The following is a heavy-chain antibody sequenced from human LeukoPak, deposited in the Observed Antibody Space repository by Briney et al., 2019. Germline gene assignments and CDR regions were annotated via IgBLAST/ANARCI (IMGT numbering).Heavy chain of an antibody. D-gene: IGHD6-6*01. Sequence: GASVKVSCKASGYTFTSYDINWVRQATGQGLEWMGWMNPNSGNTGYAQKFQGRVTMTRNTSISTAYMELSSLRSEDTAVYYCARGRRIAARRWFDPWGQGTLVTVSS. J-gene: IGHJ5*02. CDR3: ARGRRIAARRWFDP. CDR2: MNPNSGNT. V-gene: IGHV1-8*01. CDR1: GYTFTSYD.